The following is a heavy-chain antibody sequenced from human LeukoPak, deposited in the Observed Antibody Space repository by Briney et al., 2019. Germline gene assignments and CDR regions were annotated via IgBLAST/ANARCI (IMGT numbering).Heavy chain of an antibody. CDR3: ARDVLSSRYDSSGMGSFDY. CDR1: GGTFSSYA. J-gene: IGHJ4*02. Sequence: SVKVSCKASGGTFSSYAISWVRQAAGQGLEWMGRIIPIFGIANYAQKFQGRVTITADKSTSTAYMELSSLRSEDTAVYYCARDVLSSRYDSSGMGSFDYWGQGTLVTVSS. CDR2: IIPIFGIA. D-gene: IGHD3-22*01. V-gene: IGHV1-69*04.